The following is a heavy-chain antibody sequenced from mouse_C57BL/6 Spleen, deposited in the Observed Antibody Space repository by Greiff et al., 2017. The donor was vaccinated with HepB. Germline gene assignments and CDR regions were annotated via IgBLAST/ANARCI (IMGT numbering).Heavy chain of an antibody. CDR3: ARCNDALYYFDY. CDR1: GYAFTNYL. V-gene: IGHV1-54*01. Sequence: VKLMESGAELVRPGTSVKVSCKASGYAFTNYLIEWVKQRPGQGLEWIGVINPGSGGTNYNEKFKGKATLTADKSSSTAYMQLSSLTSEDSAVYFCARCNDALYYFDYWGQGTTLTVSS. J-gene: IGHJ2*01. CDR2: INPGSGGT. D-gene: IGHD2-3*01.